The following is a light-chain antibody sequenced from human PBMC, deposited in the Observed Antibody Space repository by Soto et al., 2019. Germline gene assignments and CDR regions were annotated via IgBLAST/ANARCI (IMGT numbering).Light chain of an antibody. CDR2: RNN. V-gene: IGLV1-47*01. Sequence: QSALTQPPSASGTPGQRVTISCSGSSSNIGSNYVYWYQQLPGTAPKLLIYRNNQRPSGVPDRFSGSKSGTSASLAISGLRSEDEADYYCAAWDDSLSVHYVFGTGTKVT. CDR1: SSNIGSNY. J-gene: IGLJ1*01. CDR3: AAWDDSLSVHYV.